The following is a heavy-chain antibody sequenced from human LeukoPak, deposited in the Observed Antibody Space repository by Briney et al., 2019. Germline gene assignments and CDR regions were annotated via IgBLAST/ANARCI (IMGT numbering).Heavy chain of an antibody. D-gene: IGHD6-13*01. CDR3: ARAQTFLAAAGTFYYYYMDV. J-gene: IGHJ6*03. V-gene: IGHV1-69*06. CDR2: IIPIFGTA. CDR1: GYTFTGYY. Sequence: ASVKVSCKASGYTFTGYYMHWVRQAPGQGLEWMGGIIPIFGTANYAQKFQGRVTITADKSTSTAYMELSSLRSEDTAVYYCARAQTFLAAAGTFYYYYMDVWGKGTTVTVSS.